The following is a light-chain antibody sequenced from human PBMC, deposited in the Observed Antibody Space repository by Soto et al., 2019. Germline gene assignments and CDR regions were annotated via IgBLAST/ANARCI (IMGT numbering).Light chain of an antibody. V-gene: IGKV3-11*01. J-gene: IGKJ4*01. CDR3: QERSNWL. Sequence: EIVLTQSPATLSLSPGERATLSCRASQSVRSYLAWYQQKPGQAPRLLIYDASNRASGIPARFSGSGSGTDFTLTISSLEPEDFAVYYCQERSNWLFGGGTKVEIK. CDR1: QSVRSY. CDR2: DAS.